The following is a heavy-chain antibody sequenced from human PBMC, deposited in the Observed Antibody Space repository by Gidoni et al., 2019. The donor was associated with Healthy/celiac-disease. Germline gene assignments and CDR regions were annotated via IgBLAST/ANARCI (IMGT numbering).Heavy chain of an antibody. J-gene: IGHJ5*02. Sequence: QVQLVQSGAEGQKPGASVKVSCKAAGSTFTSYDINWVRQATGQGLEWMGWMNPNSGNTGYAQKFQGRVTMTRNTSISTAYMELRSLRSEDTAVYYCARVRAVGGSSSWYGNWFDPWGQGTLVTVSS. V-gene: IGHV1-8*01. CDR2: MNPNSGNT. CDR3: ARVRAVGGSSSWYGNWFDP. D-gene: IGHD6-13*01. CDR1: GSTFTSYD.